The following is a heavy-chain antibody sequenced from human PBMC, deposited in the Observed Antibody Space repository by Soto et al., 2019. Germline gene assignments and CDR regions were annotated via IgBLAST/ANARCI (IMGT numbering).Heavy chain of an antibody. D-gene: IGHD7-27*01. J-gene: IGHJ2*01. Sequence: SETLSLTCTVSGGSISSYYWSWIRQPPGKGLEWIGYIYYSGSTNYNPSVKSRVTISVDTSKNQFSLKLSSVTAADTAVYYCARDRREIREVNWGYWYFDLWGRGTLVTVSS. CDR3: ARDRREIREVNWGYWYFDL. CDR2: IYYSGST. V-gene: IGHV4-59*01. CDR1: GGSISSYY.